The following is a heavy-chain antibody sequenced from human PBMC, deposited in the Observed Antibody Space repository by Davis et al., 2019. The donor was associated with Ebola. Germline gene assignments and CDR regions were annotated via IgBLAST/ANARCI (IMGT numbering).Heavy chain of an antibody. CDR2: IYSGGST. CDR3: ARDRSGSYAY. Sequence: GESLKISCAASGFTVSSNYMSWVRQAPGKGLEWVSVIYSGGSTYYADSVKGRFTISRDNSKNTLYLQMNSLRAEDTAVYYCARDRSGSYAYWGQGTLVTVPS. D-gene: IGHD1-26*01. J-gene: IGHJ4*02. V-gene: IGHV3-66*01. CDR1: GFTVSSNY.